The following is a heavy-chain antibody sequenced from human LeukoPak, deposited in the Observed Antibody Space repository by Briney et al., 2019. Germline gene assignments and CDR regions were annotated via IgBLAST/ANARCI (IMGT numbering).Heavy chain of an antibody. Sequence: ASVTVSCKASGYTYTRYYTHEVRQATGPGLDWMGIMNPSGGSTSYAQKFQGRVTMTRDTSTSTVYMELSSLRSEDTAVYYCAIGYCSGGSCSDYWGQGTLVTVSS. CDR1: GYTYTRYY. D-gene: IGHD2-15*01. J-gene: IGHJ4*02. V-gene: IGHV1-46*01. CDR3: AIGYCSGGSCSDY. CDR2: MNPSGGST.